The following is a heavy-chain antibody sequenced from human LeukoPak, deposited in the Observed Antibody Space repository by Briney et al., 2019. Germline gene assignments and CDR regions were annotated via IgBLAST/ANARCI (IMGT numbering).Heavy chain of an antibody. V-gene: IGHV4-4*07. D-gene: IGHD4-17*01. CDR1: GGSISSYY. J-gene: IGHJ5*02. CDR2: IYTSGST. Sequence: PSETLSLTCTVSGGSISSYYWSWIRQPAGKGLEWIGRIYTSGSTNYNPSLKGRVTMSVDTSKNQFSLKLSSVTAADTAVYYCARTRGYGDKYNWFDPWGQGTLVTVSS. CDR3: ARTRGYGDKYNWFDP.